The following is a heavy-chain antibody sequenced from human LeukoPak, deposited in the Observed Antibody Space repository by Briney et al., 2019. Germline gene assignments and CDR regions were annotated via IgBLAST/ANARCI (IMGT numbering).Heavy chain of an antibody. D-gene: IGHD3-3*01. V-gene: IGHV3-23*01. J-gene: IGHJ4*02. CDR2: ISGGGGST. Sequence: GGSLRLSCAASGFSFSNYAMSWVRRAPGRGLEWVSSISGGGGSTFYADSVKGRFSISRDNSKNTLYLQMNSLRAEDTAVYYCATDRGWRTSGYYLYYFESWGQGTLVTVSS. CDR3: ATDRGWRTSGYYLYYFES. CDR1: GFSFSNYA.